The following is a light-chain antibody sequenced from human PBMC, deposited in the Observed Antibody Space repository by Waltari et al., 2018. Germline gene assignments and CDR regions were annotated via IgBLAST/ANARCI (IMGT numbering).Light chain of an antibody. Sequence: QSVLTQPPSVSGAPGQRVTISCTGSSSNFGAGYDVHWYHQLPGTAPKLLIYANSNRPSGVPDRFSGSKSGTSASLAITGLQAEDEADYYCQSYDNSLSGWVFGGGTKLTVL. J-gene: IGLJ3*02. CDR2: ANS. V-gene: IGLV1-40*01. CDR1: SSNFGAGYD. CDR3: QSYDNSLSGWV.